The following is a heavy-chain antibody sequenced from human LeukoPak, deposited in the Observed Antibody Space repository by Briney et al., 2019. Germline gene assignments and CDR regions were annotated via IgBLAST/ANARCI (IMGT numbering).Heavy chain of an antibody. J-gene: IGHJ4*02. CDR1: GFTFSSYA. Sequence: PGGSLRLSCAASGFTFSSYAMSWVRQAPGKGLEWVSAISGSGGSTYYADSVKGWFTISRDNSKNTLYLQMNSLRAEDTAVYYCAKLGTGYSSSWYEATNFDYWGQGTLVTVSS. CDR2: ISGSGGST. CDR3: AKLGTGYSSSWYEATNFDY. D-gene: IGHD6-13*01. V-gene: IGHV3-23*01.